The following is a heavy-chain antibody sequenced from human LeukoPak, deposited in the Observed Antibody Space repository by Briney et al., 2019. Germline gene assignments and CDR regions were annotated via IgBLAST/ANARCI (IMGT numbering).Heavy chain of an antibody. J-gene: IGHJ6*03. Sequence: SETLSLTWTVAGGSINHYFWSWIRQPAGKGLEWIGRVYSSESTTYNPSLRSRLTMSIDTSKDQFSLKLTSVTAADTAVYYCARGPGIVGFDPYHMVVWGKGTTVTVSS. CDR1: GGSINHYF. CDR3: ARGPGIVGFDPYHMVV. D-gene: IGHD3-22*01. CDR2: VYSSEST. V-gene: IGHV4-4*07.